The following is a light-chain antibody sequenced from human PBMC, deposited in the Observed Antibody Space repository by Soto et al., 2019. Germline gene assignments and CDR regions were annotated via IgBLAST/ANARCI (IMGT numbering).Light chain of an antibody. CDR2: YDV. CDR1: KVGSKS. J-gene: IGLJ3*02. V-gene: IGLV3-21*04. Sequence: SYELTQPPSVSVAPGRTAIITCGGSKVGSKSVHWYQQKPGQAPVLVIYYDVDRPSGIPERFSGSNSGDTATLTIASVEAGGEADYYCQVWDGSTHHLVFGGGTKLTVL. CDR3: QVWDGSTHHLV.